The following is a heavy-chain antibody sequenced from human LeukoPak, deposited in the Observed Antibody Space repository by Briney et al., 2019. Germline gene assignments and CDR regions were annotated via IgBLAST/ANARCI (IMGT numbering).Heavy chain of an antibody. CDR2: ILYDGSNK. Sequence: GGSLRLSCAASGFTFSSYGMHWVRQAPGKGLEWVAVILYDGSNKYNADSVKGRFTISRDTSKNTLYLQMSSLRAEDTAVYYCSKAWRAYGDYHTFDIWGLGTMVTVSS. V-gene: IGHV3-30*18. J-gene: IGHJ3*02. D-gene: IGHD4-17*01. CDR1: GFTFSSYG. CDR3: SKAWRAYGDYHTFDI.